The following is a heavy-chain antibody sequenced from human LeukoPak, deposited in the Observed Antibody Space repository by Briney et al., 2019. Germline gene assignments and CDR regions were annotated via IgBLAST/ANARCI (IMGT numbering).Heavy chain of an antibody. CDR1: GYTLTELS. Sequence: PEASVKVSCKVSGYTLTELSMHWVRLAPGKGIEWTGGFDPEDGETIYAQKFQGRVTMTEDTSTDTAYMELSSLRSEDTAVYYCATGIAVADLEDYWGQGTLVTVSS. J-gene: IGHJ4*02. V-gene: IGHV1-24*01. D-gene: IGHD6-19*01. CDR3: ATGIAVADLEDY. CDR2: FDPEDGET.